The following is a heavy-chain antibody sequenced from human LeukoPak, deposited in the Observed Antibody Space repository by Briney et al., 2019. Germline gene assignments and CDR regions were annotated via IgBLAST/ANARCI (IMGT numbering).Heavy chain of an antibody. D-gene: IGHD3-9*01. V-gene: IGHV3-21*01. CDR3: ARGVELTGYSDY. Sequence: GGSLRLSCAASGFTFSAYSMNWVRQAPGKGLEWVSYISSSSGYIYYADSVKGRFTISRDNAKNSLYLQMNSLRAEDTAVYYCARGVELTGYSDYWGRGTLVTVSS. CDR2: ISSSSGYI. CDR1: GFTFSAYS. J-gene: IGHJ4*02.